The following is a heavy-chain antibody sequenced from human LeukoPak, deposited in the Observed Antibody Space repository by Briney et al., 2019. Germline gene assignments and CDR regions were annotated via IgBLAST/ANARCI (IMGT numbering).Heavy chain of an antibody. CDR3: TRDLAAVPGPRMDV. D-gene: IGHD6-19*01. CDR2: INPDGSER. CDR1: GFTFSSYG. J-gene: IGHJ6*02. V-gene: IGHV3-7*03. Sequence: GGSLRLSCAASGFTFSSYGMHWVRQAPGKGLEWVALINPDGSERYYVDSVKGRFTISRDNARNSLYLQMDSLRDDDTAMYFCTRDLAAVPGPRMDVWGQGTTVTVSS.